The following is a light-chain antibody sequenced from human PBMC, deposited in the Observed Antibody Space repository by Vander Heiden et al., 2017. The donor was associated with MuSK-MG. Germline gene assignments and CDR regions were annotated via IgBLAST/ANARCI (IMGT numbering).Light chain of an antibody. Sequence: EIVLPQSPATLSLSPGEGASLSCRASQSVSTYLAWYQQKPGQPPRLLIYDTSRRAAGIPARFSGSGSGTDFTLTISSLEPEDFAVYYCQQRSNWPKTFGQGTKLEIK. CDR2: DTS. V-gene: IGKV3-11*01. CDR1: QSVSTY. CDR3: QQRSNWPKT. J-gene: IGKJ2*01.